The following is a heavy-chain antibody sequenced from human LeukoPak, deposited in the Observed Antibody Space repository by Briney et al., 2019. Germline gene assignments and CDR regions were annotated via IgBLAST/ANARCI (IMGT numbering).Heavy chain of an antibody. J-gene: IGHJ4*02. Sequence: ASVKVSCKASGGTFSSYAINWVRQATGQGLEWMGWMNPNSGNTGYAQKFQGRVTMTRNTSISTAYMELSSLRSEDTAVYYCARGSAQTYYIDYWGQGTLVTVSS. CDR2: MNPNSGNT. CDR1: GGTFSSYA. D-gene: IGHD6-25*01. V-gene: IGHV1-8*02. CDR3: ARGSAQTYYIDY.